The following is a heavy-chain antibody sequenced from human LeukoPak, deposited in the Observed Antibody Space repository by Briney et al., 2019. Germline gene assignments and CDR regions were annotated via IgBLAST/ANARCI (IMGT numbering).Heavy chain of an antibody. J-gene: IGHJ5*02. CDR2: IYYSGST. CDR3: ARGFEDYDFWSGSHWFDP. D-gene: IGHD3-3*01. V-gene: IGHV4-59*01. CDR1: GGSISSYC. Sequence: SETLSLTCTVSGGSISSYCWSWIRQPPGKGLEWIGYIYYSGSTNYNPSLKSRVTISVDTSKNQFSLKLSSVTAADTAVYYCARGFEDYDFWSGSHWFDPWGQGTLVTVSS.